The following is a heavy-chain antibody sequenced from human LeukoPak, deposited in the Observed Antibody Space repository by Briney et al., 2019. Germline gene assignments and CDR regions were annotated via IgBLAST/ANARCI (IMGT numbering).Heavy chain of an antibody. J-gene: IGHJ6*02. V-gene: IGHV1-3*01. CDR3: ARDSRNTGMVTYYYYYYGMDV. Sequence: ASVKVSCKASGYTFTSYAMHWVRQAPGQRLEWMGWINAGNGNTKYSQKFQGRVTITRDTSASTAYMELSSLRSEDTAVYYCARDSRNTGMVTYYYYYYGMDVWGQGTTVTVSS. CDR1: GYTFTSYA. D-gene: IGHD3-10*01. CDR2: INAGNGNT.